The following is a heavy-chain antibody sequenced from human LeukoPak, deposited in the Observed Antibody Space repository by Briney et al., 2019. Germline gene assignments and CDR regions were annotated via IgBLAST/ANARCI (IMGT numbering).Heavy chain of an antibody. J-gene: IGHJ6*04. CDR3: AGIPVFGVVLHQEPV. V-gene: IGHV7-4-1*02. CDR2: INTNTANP. CDR1: GYTFTTFA. Sequence: ASVQVSCEASGYTFTTFALIWVRQATGQGLEWMGWINTNTANPTYAQAFTGRFVLSLDTSVSTSYLQISSLKTEDTAVYFCAGIPVFGVVLHQEPVWGKGTTVTVSS. D-gene: IGHD3-3*01.